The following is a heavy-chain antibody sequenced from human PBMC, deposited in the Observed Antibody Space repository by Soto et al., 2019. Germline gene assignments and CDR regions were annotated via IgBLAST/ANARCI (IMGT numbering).Heavy chain of an antibody. CDR1: GFTFSSSW. D-gene: IGHD6-13*01. CDR3: AREYSSSRYFDY. V-gene: IGHV3-74*01. Sequence: GGSLRLSCAASGFTFSSSWIHWVRQAPGKGLVWVSRINSDGSSTSYADSVKGRFTISRDNAKNTLYLQMNSLRAEDTAVYYCAREYSSSRYFDYWGQGTLVTVSS. J-gene: IGHJ4*02. CDR2: INSDGSST.